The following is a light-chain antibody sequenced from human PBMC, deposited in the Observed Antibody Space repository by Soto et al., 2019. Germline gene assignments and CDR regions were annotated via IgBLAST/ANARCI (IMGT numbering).Light chain of an antibody. Sequence: QSALTQPASVSGSPGQSITISCTGTSSDVGGYNYVSWYQQHPGKAPKLMIYDVNTRPSGVPNRFSGSKSGNTASLTTSGLQAEDEADYYCSSYSSSTTRVFGGGTKLTVL. J-gene: IGLJ2*01. CDR2: DVN. CDR3: SSYSSSTTRV. V-gene: IGLV2-14*01. CDR1: SSDVGGYNY.